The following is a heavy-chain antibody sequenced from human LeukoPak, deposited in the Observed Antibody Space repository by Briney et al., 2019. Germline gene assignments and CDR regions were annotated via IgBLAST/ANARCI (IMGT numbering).Heavy chain of an antibody. J-gene: IGHJ4*02. D-gene: IGHD3-10*01. Sequence: SETLSLTCTVSGGSISSGGYYWSWIRQHPEKGLEWIGCIYYSGSAYYNPSLKSRVTISVDTSKNQFSLKLSSVTAADTAVYYCARRPRMVRGPLDYWGQGTLVTVSS. CDR2: IYYSGSA. CDR3: ARRPRMVRGPLDY. CDR1: GGSISSGGYY. V-gene: IGHV4-31*03.